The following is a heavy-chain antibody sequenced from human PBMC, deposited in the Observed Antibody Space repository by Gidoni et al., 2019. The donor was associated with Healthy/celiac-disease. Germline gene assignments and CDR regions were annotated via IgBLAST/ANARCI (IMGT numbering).Heavy chain of an antibody. Sequence: EVQLVQSGAEVKKPGATVKISCKVSGYTFTDYYMHWVQQAPGKGLEWMGLVDPEDGETIYAEKFQGRVTITADTSTDTAYMELSSLRSEDTAVYYCATVVVVAATPPTGGFDYWGQGTLVTVSS. CDR1: GYTFTDYY. CDR3: ATVVVVAATPPTGGFDY. CDR2: VDPEDGET. J-gene: IGHJ4*02. V-gene: IGHV1-69-2*01. D-gene: IGHD2-15*01.